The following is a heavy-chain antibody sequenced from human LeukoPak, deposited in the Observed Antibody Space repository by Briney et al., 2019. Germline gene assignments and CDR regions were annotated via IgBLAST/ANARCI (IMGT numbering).Heavy chain of an antibody. CDR2: ISYDEFNK. V-gene: IGHV3-30*04. D-gene: IGHD5-24*01. Sequence: GGSLRLSCAASGFTFSYYALHWVRQAPGKGLEWVAAISYDEFNKFYGNSVKGRFTISRDNAKNSLYLQMNSLRAEDTAIYYCTRVGYIDEGIDYWGQGTLVTVSS. J-gene: IGHJ4*02. CDR1: GFTFSYYA. CDR3: TRVGYIDEGIDY.